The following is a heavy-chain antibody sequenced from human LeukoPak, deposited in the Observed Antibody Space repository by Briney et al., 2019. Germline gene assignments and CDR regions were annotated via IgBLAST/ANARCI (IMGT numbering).Heavy chain of an antibody. D-gene: IGHD6-25*01. CDR3: ASMQGGGIVAVSHDY. V-gene: IGHV4-38-2*02. J-gene: IGHJ4*02. CDR2: IYHSGST. CDR1: GYSISSGYY. Sequence: KPSETLSLTCTVSGYSISSGYYWGWIRQPPGKGLEWIGSIYHSGSTYYNPSLKSRVTISVDTSKNQFSLKLSSVTAADTAVYYCASMQGGGIVAVSHDYWGQGTLVTVSS.